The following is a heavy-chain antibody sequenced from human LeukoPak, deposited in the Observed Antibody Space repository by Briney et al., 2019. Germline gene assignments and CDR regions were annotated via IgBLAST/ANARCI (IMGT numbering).Heavy chain of an antibody. D-gene: IGHD2-21*02. CDR1: GFTFSSYA. CDR3: AKLRTAMVYYFDY. Sequence: GGSLRLSCAASGFTFSSYAMHWVRQAPGKGLEWVAVISYDGSNKYYADSVKGRFTISRDNSKNTLYLQMNSLRAEDTAVYYCAKLRTAMVYYFDYWGQGTLVTVSS. CDR2: ISYDGSNK. J-gene: IGHJ4*02. V-gene: IGHV3-30*04.